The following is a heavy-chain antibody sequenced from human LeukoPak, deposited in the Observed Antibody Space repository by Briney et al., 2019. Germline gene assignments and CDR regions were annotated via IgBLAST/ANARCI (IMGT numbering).Heavy chain of an antibody. D-gene: IGHD6-19*01. Sequence: ASVKVSCKASGYTFTSYGISWVRQAPGQGLEWMGRISAYNGNTNYAQKLQGRVTMTTDTSTSTAYMELSRLRSDDTAVYYCASSPRIAVAGIGDYWGQGTLVTVSS. CDR2: ISAYNGNT. J-gene: IGHJ4*02. CDR3: ASSPRIAVAGIGDY. V-gene: IGHV1-18*01. CDR1: GYTFTSYG.